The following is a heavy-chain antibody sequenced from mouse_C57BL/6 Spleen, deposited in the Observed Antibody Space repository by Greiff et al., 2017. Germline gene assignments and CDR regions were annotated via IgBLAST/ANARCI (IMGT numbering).Heavy chain of an antibody. V-gene: IGHV5-16*01. Sequence: EVKVVESEGGLVQPGSSMKLSCTASGFTFSDYYMAWVRQVPEKGLEWVANINYDGSSTYYLDSLKSRFIISRDNAKNILYLQMSSLKSEDTATYCCARNYYGSSPYFDYWGKGTTLTVSS. J-gene: IGHJ2*01. CDR3: ARNYYGSSPYFDY. CDR2: INYDGSST. D-gene: IGHD1-1*01. CDR1: GFTFSDYY.